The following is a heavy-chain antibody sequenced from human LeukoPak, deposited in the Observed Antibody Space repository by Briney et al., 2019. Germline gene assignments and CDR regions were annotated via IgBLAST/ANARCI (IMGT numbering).Heavy chain of an antibody. Sequence: PGGSLRLSCAASGFTFSNAWMSWVRQAPGKGLEWVGRIKSKTDGGTTDYAAPVKGRFTISRDDSKNTLYLQMNSLKTEDTAVYYCTTDPAEDGYNPVWGQGTLVTVSS. CDR1: GFTFSNAW. J-gene: IGHJ4*02. V-gene: IGHV3-15*01. D-gene: IGHD5-24*01. CDR2: IKSKTDGGTT. CDR3: TTDPAEDGYNPV.